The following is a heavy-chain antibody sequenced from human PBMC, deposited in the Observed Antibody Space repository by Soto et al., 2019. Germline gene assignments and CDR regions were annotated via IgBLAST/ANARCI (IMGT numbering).Heavy chain of an antibody. V-gene: IGHV4-34*01. Sequence: PSETLSLTCAVYGGPFSGYYWSWIRQPPGKGLEWIGEINHSGSTNYTPSLKCRVTISVDTSKNRFSLKLSSVTAADTAVYYCARGFPRGFYCSGGSCYSRHWFDPWGQGTLVTVS. CDR1: GGPFSGYY. D-gene: IGHD2-15*01. CDR3: ARGFPRGFYCSGGSCYSRHWFDP. J-gene: IGHJ5*02. CDR2: INHSGST.